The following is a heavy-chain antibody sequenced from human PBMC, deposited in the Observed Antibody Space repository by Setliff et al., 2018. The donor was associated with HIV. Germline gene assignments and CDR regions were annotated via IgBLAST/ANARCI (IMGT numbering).Heavy chain of an antibody. CDR1: GYTFINYD. CDR3: ARGEVLRGNILYY. Sequence: ASVKVSCKASGYTFINYDIYWVRQTTGQGLEWMGWMNPDSGNTGYAQKFQGRVAMTRNTSISTAYMDLSSLRSEDTAVYYCARGEVLRGNILYYWGQGTLVTVSS. CDR2: MNPDSGNT. V-gene: IGHV1-8*02. J-gene: IGHJ4*02. D-gene: IGHD2-8*01.